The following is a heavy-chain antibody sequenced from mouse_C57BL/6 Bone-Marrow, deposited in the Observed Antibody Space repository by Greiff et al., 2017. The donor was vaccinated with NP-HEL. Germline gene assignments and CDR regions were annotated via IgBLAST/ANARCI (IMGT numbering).Heavy chain of an antibody. V-gene: IGHV1-74*01. CDR3: AIRGGDYDGYWYFDV. Sequence: QVQLKQPGAELVKPGASVKVSCKASGYTFTSYWMHWVKQRPGQGLEWIGRIHPSDSDTNYNQKFKGKATLTVDKSSSTAYMQLSSLTSEDSAVYYCAIRGGDYDGYWYFDVWGTGTTVTVSS. CDR1: GYTFTSYW. D-gene: IGHD2-4*01. CDR2: IHPSDSDT. J-gene: IGHJ1*03.